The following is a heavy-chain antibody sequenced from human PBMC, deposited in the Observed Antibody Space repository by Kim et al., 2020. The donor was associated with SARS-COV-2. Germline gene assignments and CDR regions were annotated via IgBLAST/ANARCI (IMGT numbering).Heavy chain of an antibody. J-gene: IGHJ6*03. CDR3: AKAFANYHYYMDV. Sequence: GGSLRLSCAASGFTLGDYAMHWVRQAPGKGLEWVSGISWNSGTIGYADSVKGRFTISRDNAKNSLYLQMNSLRAEDTALYYCAKAFANYHYYMDVWGKGT. V-gene: IGHV3-9*01. CDR2: ISWNSGTI. CDR1: GFTLGDYA.